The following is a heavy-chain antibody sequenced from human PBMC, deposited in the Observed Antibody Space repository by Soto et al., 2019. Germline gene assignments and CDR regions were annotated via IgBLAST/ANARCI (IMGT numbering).Heavy chain of an antibody. J-gene: IGHJ6*02. CDR2: IDPDSGVT. CDR3: AKNLLVTLQDRLAT. V-gene: IGHV1-2*02. Sequence: ASVKVSCKASGYTFTAYYMHCVRQAPAQELEWMGWIDPDSGVTNYAQKFPGRVTMTRDNSISKVYMDLRRLRSDETAVDYCAKNLLVTLQDRLATWGQGTTVTVSS. D-gene: IGHD3-10*01. CDR1: GYTFTAYY.